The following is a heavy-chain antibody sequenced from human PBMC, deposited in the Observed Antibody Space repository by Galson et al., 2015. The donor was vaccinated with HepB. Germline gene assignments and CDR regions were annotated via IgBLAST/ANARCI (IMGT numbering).Heavy chain of an antibody. CDR1: GFTLSSNA. J-gene: IGHJ4*02. CDR3: ARGLPGYSSGCPDY. V-gene: IGHV3-30-3*01. CDR2: ISYDGSNK. Sequence: SLRLSCAASGFTLSSNAMHWVRQAPGKGLAWVAVISYDGSNKYYADSVKGRFTISRDNSKNTLYLQMISLRAEDTAVYYCARGLPGYSSGCPDYWGQGTLVTVSS. D-gene: IGHD6-19*01.